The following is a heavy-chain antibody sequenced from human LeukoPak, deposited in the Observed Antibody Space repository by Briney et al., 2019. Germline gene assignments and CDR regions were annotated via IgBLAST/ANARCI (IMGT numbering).Heavy chain of an antibody. V-gene: IGHV3-7*01. J-gene: IGHJ3*02. CDR2: IKQDGSEK. Sequence: GGSLRLSCAASRFTFSSFWMRWVRQAPGEGRVGVANIKQDGSEKFYVDSVKGRFTISRDNAKNSLYLQMNSLRAEDTAVYYCARDSRDYAFDIWGQGTMVTLSS. CDR3: ARDSRDYAFDI. CDR1: RFTFSSFW.